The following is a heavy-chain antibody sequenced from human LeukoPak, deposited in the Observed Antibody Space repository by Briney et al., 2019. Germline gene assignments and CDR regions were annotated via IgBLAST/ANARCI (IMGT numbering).Heavy chain of an antibody. CDR3: ARGGGYSYGSFDY. D-gene: IGHD5-18*01. V-gene: IGHV3-20*01. Sequence: GGSLRLSCAASGFTFDDYGMNWVRQAPGKGLEWVSGINWIGGSTGYADSVKGRFTISRDNAKNTLYLQMNSLRAEDTAVYHCARGGGYSYGSFDYWGQGTLVTVSS. CDR2: INWIGGST. J-gene: IGHJ4*02. CDR1: GFTFDDYG.